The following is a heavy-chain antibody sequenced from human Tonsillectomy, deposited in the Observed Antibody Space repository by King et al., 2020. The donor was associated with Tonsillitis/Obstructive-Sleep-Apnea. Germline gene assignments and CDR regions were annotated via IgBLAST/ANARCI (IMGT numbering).Heavy chain of an antibody. Sequence: VQLVESGAEVKKPGESLRISCKGSGYSFTNYWITWVRQMPGKGLEWMGRIDPTDSYTNYSPSFQGHVSISADKSISTAYLQWSSLKASDTAMYYCCFRDSSSPDAFDIWGQGTMVTVSS. V-gene: IGHV5-10-1*03. CDR1: GYSFTNYW. J-gene: IGHJ3*02. CDR2: IDPTDSYT. D-gene: IGHD6-6*01. CDR3: CFRDSSSPDAFDI.